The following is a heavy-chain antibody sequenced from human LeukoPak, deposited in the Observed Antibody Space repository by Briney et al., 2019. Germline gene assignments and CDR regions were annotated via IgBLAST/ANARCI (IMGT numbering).Heavy chain of an antibody. Sequence: GASLKVSCKASGYTFTSYDINWVRQATGQGLEWMGWMNPNSGNTGYAQKFQGRVTMTRNTSISTAYMELSSLRSEDTAVYYCARGIAAAEVWFDPWGQGTLVTVSS. J-gene: IGHJ5*02. CDR2: MNPNSGNT. CDR3: ARGIAAAEVWFDP. D-gene: IGHD6-13*01. V-gene: IGHV1-8*01. CDR1: GYTFTSYD.